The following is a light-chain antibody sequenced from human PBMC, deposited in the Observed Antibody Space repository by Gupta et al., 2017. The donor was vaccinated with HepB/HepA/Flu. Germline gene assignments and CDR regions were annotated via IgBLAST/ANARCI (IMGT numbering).Light chain of an antibody. CDR2: WAT. J-gene: IGKJ2*01. CDR3: QQYFSTPYT. CDR1: QSLLYNTNNRNY. V-gene: IGKV4-1*01. Sequence: DIVMTQSPDSLAVSLGERATINCKSSQSLLYNTNNRNYLAWYQQKSGQPPKLLIYWATTRESGVPDRFSGGGSGTDFTLTITNLQAEDVAIYYCQQYFSTPYTFDQGTKLEIK.